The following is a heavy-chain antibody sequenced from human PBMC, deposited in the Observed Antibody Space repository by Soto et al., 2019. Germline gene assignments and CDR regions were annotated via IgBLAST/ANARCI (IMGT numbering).Heavy chain of an antibody. V-gene: IGHV1-69*13. Sequence: ASVKVSCKASGGTFSSYAISWVRQAPGQGLEWMGGIIPIFGTANYAQKFQGRVTITADESTSTAYMELSSLRSEDTAVYYCARVYSTTVTTGEPLYYFDYWGQGTLVTVSS. CDR2: IIPIFGTA. CDR1: GGTFSSYA. D-gene: IGHD4-17*01. CDR3: ARVYSTTVTTGEPLYYFDY. J-gene: IGHJ4*02.